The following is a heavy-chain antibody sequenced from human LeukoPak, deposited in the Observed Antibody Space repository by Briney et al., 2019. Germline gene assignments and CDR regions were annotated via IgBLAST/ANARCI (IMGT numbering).Heavy chain of an antibody. Sequence: PSETLSLTCTVSGGSISSYYWSWIRQPPGKGLEWIGYIYYSGSTNYNPSLKSRVTISVDTSKNQFSLKLSSVTAADTAVYYCARFPRRPGIAVAGSYWGQGTLVTVSS. V-gene: IGHV4-59*08. CDR1: GGSISSYY. J-gene: IGHJ4*02. D-gene: IGHD6-19*01. CDR3: ARFPRRPGIAVAGSY. CDR2: IYYSGST.